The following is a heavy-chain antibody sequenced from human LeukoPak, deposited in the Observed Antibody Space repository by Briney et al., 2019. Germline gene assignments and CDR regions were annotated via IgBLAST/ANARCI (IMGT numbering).Heavy chain of an antibody. D-gene: IGHD3-9*01. CDR2: ISSSGTYV. Sequence: GGSLRLSCAASGFTFSSYSMNWVRQAPGKGLEWVSSISSSGTYVYYADSVKVRFTISRDNAKNSLSLQMNSLRADDAAVYYCARASSKQLAGYMPDGFDIWGQGTMVTVSS. J-gene: IGHJ3*02. CDR1: GFTFSSYS. CDR3: ARASSKQLAGYMPDGFDI. V-gene: IGHV3-21*01.